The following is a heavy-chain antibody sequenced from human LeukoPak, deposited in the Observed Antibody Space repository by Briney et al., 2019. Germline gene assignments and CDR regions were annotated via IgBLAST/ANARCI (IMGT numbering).Heavy chain of an antibody. D-gene: IGHD3-10*01. CDR1: GLTFSSFA. Sequence: PGGPLRLSCAASGLTFSSFAMSWVRRAPGKDLKSVSSISGSGGASYYADSVKGRFTISRDNSESTLYLQINSLRAEDTAVFYCAKNYGSGTYYNYFDSWGQGTLVTVSS. J-gene: IGHJ4*02. CDR2: ISGSGGAS. CDR3: AKNYGSGTYYNYFDS. V-gene: IGHV3-23*01.